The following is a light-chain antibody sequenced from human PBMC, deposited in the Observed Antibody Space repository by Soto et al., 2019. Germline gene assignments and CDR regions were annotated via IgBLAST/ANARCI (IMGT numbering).Light chain of an antibody. CDR2: GAS. Sequence: EIVLTQSPGTLSLSPGERATLSCRASQTVNNDYLAWYQQKPGQAPRLLIYGASSRATGIPDRFSGSGSGTDCTLTISRLEPEDFAVYYCHQYDTSPRTFGQGTKVEIK. J-gene: IGKJ1*01. CDR1: QTVNNDY. CDR3: HQYDTSPRT. V-gene: IGKV3-20*01.